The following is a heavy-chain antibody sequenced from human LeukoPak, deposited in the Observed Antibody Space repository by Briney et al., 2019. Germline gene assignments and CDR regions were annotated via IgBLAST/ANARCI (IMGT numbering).Heavy chain of an antibody. J-gene: IGHJ5*01. V-gene: IGHV4-39*01. CDR3: ARRNGHTWDVGNWFVY. D-gene: IGHD5-24*01. CDR2: ISYNGIT. Sequence: SETLSLTCSLSGDSLRTNNYFWAWIRQPPGMGLEWIGSISYNGITYYNPFLTSRAVVSVDTSKNQFSLNLNSVTAADTAVYYCARRNGHTWDVGNWFVYWGQGTLVTVSS. CDR1: GDSLRTNNYF.